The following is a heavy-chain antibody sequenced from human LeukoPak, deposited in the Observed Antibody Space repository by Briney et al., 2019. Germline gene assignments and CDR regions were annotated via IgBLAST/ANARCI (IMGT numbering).Heavy chain of an antibody. V-gene: IGHV4-39*01. D-gene: IGHD3-10*01. CDR3: ARHCYGSGSFLNWFDP. Sequence: SDPLPHIRTVWGRPISTSSYHWGGIRQPPGKALEWIGYLYYSESPHYTPSLKSRVTISVDTSTNQFSLRLSSVTAADTAVYYCARHCYGSGSFLNWFDPWGQGTLVTVSS. CDR1: GRPISTSSYH. CDR2: LYYSESP. J-gene: IGHJ5*02.